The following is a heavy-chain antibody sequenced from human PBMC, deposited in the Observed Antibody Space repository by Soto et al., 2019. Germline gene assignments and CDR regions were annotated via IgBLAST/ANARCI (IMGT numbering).Heavy chain of an antibody. CDR2: LIPIFGAA. CDR1: GGTFTNYV. D-gene: IGHD6-6*01. V-gene: IGHV1-69*01. J-gene: IGHJ5*02. Sequence: QVQLVQSGAEVRKPWSSVKVSCKISGGTFTNYVISWLRQAPGQGLEWMGGLIPIFGAANLAQKFQGRVTITADESTSTVNMELSSLTSEYTAVYYCARGRSSPNFDPWGQGTLVTVSS. CDR3: ARGRSSPNFDP.